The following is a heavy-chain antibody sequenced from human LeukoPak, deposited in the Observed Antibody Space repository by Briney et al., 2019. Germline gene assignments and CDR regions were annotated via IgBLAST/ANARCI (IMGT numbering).Heavy chain of an antibody. D-gene: IGHD5-24*01. Sequence: GGSLRLSCAASGFTFSSYSMNWVRQAPGKGLEWVSSISSLSNYIYYEDSVKGRFTISRDYAKNSLYLQMNSLRAEDTAVYYCAKDAWGEGDGFNNFDYWGQGTLVTVSS. CDR1: GFTFSSYS. V-gene: IGHV3-21*04. CDR3: AKDAWGEGDGFNNFDY. CDR2: ISSLSNYI. J-gene: IGHJ4*02.